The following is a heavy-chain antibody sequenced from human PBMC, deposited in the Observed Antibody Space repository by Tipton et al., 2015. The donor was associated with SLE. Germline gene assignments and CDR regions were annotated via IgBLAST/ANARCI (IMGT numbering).Heavy chain of an antibody. CDR1: GGSFSGYY. CDR2: INHSGGT. CDR3: AREGPLTGDVDY. D-gene: IGHD7-27*01. V-gene: IGHV4-34*01. Sequence: LRLSCAVYGGSFSGYYWSWTRQPPGKGLEWIGEINHSGGTNYNPPLKSRVTISVDTSKNQCSLKLSSVTAADTAVYYCAREGPLTGDVDYWGQGTLVTVSS. J-gene: IGHJ4*02.